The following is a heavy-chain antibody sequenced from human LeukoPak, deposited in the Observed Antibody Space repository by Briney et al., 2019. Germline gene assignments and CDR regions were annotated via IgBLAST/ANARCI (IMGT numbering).Heavy chain of an antibody. CDR2: IHSSGDT. CDR1: GDSFSDYY. J-gene: IGHJ4*02. V-gene: IGHV4-59*01. D-gene: IGHD2-15*01. CDR3: ARWRIGAQAFDD. Sequence: PSETLSLTCTISGDSFSDYYWGSIRQPPGRGLEWIGYIHSSGDTNYNSSLKSRVTISLDTSTNGFSLKLSSVTAADTAVYYSARWRIGAQAFDDWGQGTLVTVSS.